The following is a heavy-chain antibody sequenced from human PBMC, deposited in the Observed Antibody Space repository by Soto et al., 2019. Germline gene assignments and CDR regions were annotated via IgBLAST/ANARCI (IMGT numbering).Heavy chain of an antibody. D-gene: IGHD4-17*01. CDR2: IKRGGSEK. V-gene: IGHV3-7*03. Sequence: EVQLVESGGGLVQPGGSVRLSCAASGFTISSYCMSWVRQAPWKGLEWVANIKRGGSEKYYVDYLKGRFKISRDNAMNSLYLQMGSLAAEDSGFYYWARVATVVTHWGQGTLVTVSS. J-gene: IGHJ4*02. CDR3: ARVATVVTH. CDR1: GFTISSYC.